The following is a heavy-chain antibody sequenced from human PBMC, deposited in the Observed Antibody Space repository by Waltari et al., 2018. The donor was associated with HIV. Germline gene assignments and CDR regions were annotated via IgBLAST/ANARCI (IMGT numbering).Heavy chain of an antibody. CDR2: IKQDGSEK. D-gene: IGHD6-13*01. CDR1: GFTFSSYW. V-gene: IGHV3-7*01. CDR3: ARGNFRVAAAGGSY. J-gene: IGHJ4*02. Sequence: EVQLVESGGGLVQPGGSLRLSCAASGFTFSSYWMSWVRQAPGKGLEWVANIKQDGSEKYYVDSVKGRFTISRDNAKNSLYLQMNSLRAEDTAVYYCARGNFRVAAAGGSYWGQGTLVTVSS.